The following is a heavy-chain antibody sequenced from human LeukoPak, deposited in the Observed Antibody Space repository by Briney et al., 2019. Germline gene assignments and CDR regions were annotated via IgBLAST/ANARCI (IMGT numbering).Heavy chain of an antibody. CDR3: AKDHRKHEIVVVISGYFDY. J-gene: IGHJ4*02. D-gene: IGHD3-22*01. V-gene: IGHV3-23*01. CDR1: GFTFSSYA. Sequence: SGGSLRLSCAASGFTFSSYAMSWVRQAPGKGLEWVSAISGSGGSTYYADSVKGRFTISRDNSKNTLYLQMNSLRAEDTAVYYCAKDHRKHEIVVVISGYFDYWGQGTLVTVSS. CDR2: ISGSGGST.